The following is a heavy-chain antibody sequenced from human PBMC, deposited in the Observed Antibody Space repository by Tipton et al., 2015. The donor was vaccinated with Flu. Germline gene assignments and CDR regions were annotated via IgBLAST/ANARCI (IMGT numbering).Heavy chain of an antibody. D-gene: IGHD2-15*01. Sequence: SLRLSCAASGFTFSSYEMNWVRQAPGKGLEWVSCISSGGSTISYADSVKGRFTISRDNAKNSLYLQMNSLRAEDTAVYYCAQIGYCSGGSCPWAQGTLVPVPS. CDR1: GFTFSSYE. CDR3: AQIGYCSGGSCP. V-gene: IGHV3-48*03. CDR2: ISSGGSTI. J-gene: IGHJ5*02.